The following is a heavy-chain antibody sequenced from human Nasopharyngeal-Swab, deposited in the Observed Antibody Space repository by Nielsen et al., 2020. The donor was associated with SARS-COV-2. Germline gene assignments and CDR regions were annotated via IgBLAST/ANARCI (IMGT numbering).Heavy chain of an antibody. CDR2: IYYSGST. Sequence: GSLRLSCTVSGGSISSYYWSGIRQPPGKGLEWIGYIYYSGSTNYNPSLKSRVTTSVDTSKNQFSLKLSSVTAADTAVYYCARWRNRRGYSYALGSYYGMDVWGQGTTVTVSS. CDR1: GGSISSYY. J-gene: IGHJ6*02. D-gene: IGHD5-18*01. CDR3: ARWRNRRGYSYALGSYYGMDV. V-gene: IGHV4-59*01.